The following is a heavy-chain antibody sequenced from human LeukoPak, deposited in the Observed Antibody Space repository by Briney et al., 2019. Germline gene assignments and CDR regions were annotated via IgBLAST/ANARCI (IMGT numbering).Heavy chain of an antibody. V-gene: IGHV3-53*01. D-gene: IGHD4-23*01. J-gene: IGHJ4*02. CDR2: IYSGGST. CDR1: GFTVSSNY. CDR3: ARTLGTTVVTQPGY. Sequence: PGGSLRLSCAPSGFTVSSNYMSWVRQAPGKGLEWVSVIYSGGSTYYADSVKGRFTISRDNSKNTLYLQMNSLRAEDTAVYYCARTLGTTVVTQPGYWGQGTLVIVSS.